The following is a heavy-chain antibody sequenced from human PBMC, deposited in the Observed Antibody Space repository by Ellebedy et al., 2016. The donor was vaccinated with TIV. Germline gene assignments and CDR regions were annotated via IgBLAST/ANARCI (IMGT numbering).Heavy chain of an antibody. Sequence: ASVKVSCXASGYTFTGYYMHWVRQAPGQGLEWMGWINPNSGGTNYAQKFQGWVTMTRDTSISTAYMELSRLRSDDTAVYYCARERGRERKVGATDVLDYWGQGTLVTVSS. CDR2: INPNSGGT. D-gene: IGHD1-26*01. J-gene: IGHJ4*02. CDR1: GYTFTGYY. V-gene: IGHV1-2*04. CDR3: ARERGRERKVGATDVLDY.